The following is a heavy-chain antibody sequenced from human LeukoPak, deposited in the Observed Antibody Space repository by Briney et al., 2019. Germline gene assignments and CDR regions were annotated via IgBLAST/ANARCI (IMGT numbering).Heavy chain of an antibody. CDR1: GYTFTAQY. Sequence: ASVKVSGKASGYTFTAQYMHWVRQAPGQGLEWMGWINPNNGDTKYAQSFLGRVTMTTDTSTTTAYMELSSLRSDDTAVYFCASYPRNIPTPPFDYWGQGTLVTVSS. V-gene: IGHV1-2*02. CDR2: INPNNGDT. J-gene: IGHJ4*02. CDR3: ASYPRNIPTPPFDY. D-gene: IGHD2-21*01.